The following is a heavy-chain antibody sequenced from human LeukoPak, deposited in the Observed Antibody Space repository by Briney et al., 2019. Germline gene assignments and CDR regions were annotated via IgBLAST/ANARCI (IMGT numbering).Heavy chain of an antibody. V-gene: IGHV1-2*02. CDR2: INPNSGGT. CDR1: IFADYY. Sequence: ASVKVSCKASIFADYYIYWVRQAPGQGLEWMGWINPNSGGTNYAQKFQGRVTMTRDTSTSTAYMELSSLRSDDTAVYYCASRTLGLLRKGGPMDVWGKGTTVTVSS. J-gene: IGHJ6*03. D-gene: IGHD3-16*01. CDR3: ASRTLGLLRKGGPMDV.